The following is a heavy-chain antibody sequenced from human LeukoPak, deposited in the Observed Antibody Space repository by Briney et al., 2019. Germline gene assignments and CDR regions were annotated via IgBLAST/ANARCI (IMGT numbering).Heavy chain of an antibody. CDR2: INNDGSRT. D-gene: IGHD3-22*01. V-gene: IGHV3-74*01. CDR3: ATSFSYDSSGHPYTPLDY. Sequence: PGGSLRLSCAASGFTFSGYWMHWVRQAPGKGLVWVSRINNDGSRTSYADSVEGRFTISRDNAKNTLYLQMNSLRAEDTAVYYCATSFSYDSSGHPYTPLDYWGQGTLVTVSS. J-gene: IGHJ4*02. CDR1: GFTFSGYW.